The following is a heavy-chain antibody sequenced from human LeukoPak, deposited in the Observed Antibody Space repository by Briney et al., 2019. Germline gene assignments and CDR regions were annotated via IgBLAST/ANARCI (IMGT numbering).Heavy chain of an antibody. D-gene: IGHD1-26*01. CDR1: GGSINSSNYY. CDR2: TYYSGSI. J-gene: IGHJ4*02. Sequence: SETLSLTCTVSGGSINSSNYYWGWIRQPPSEGLEWIGSTYYSGSIFYNPSLKSRVTISVNTSKNQFSPKVTSVTAADTAVYYCARTRVPGSYSPKGPFDYWGQGTLVTVSS. V-gene: IGHV4-39*07. CDR3: ARTRVPGSYSPKGPFDY.